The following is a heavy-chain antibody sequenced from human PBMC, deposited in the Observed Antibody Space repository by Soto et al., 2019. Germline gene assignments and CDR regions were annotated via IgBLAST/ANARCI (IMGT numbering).Heavy chain of an antibody. D-gene: IGHD3-22*01. CDR2: INAGNGNT. Sequence: ASVKVSCKASGYTFTSYAMHWVRQAPGQRLEWMGWINAGNGNTKYSQKFQGRVTITRDTSASTAYMELSSLRSEDTAVYYCARMGQVYYDSSGYYYRTVYYYYGMDVWGQGTTVTVSS. CDR1: GYTFTSYA. J-gene: IGHJ6*02. CDR3: ARMGQVYYDSSGYYYRTVYYYYGMDV. V-gene: IGHV1-3*01.